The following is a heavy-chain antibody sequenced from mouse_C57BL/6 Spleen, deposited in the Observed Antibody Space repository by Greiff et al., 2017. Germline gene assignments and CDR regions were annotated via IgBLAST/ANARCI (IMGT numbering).Heavy chain of an antibody. Sequence: VHLVESGPGLVQPSQSLSITCTVSGFSLTSYGVHWVRQSPGKGLEWLGVIWSGGSTDYSAAFISRLSISKDNSKSQVFFKMNSLQADDTAIYYCARKGNAMDYWGQGTSVTVSS. CDR1: GFSLTSYG. V-gene: IGHV2-2*01. CDR3: ARKGNAMDY. CDR2: IWSGGST. J-gene: IGHJ4*01.